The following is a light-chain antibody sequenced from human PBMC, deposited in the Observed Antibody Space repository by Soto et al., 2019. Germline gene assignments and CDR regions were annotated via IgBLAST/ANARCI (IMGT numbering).Light chain of an antibody. CDR3: SSYASSSSYA. V-gene: IGLV2-14*01. Sequence: QSALTQPASVSGSPGQSITISCTGTSSDVGGYNHVSWYQQHPGKAPKLIIFEVRNRPSGVSDRFSVSKSGNTASLTISGLQTEDEAVYYCSSYASSSSYAFGTGTKLTVL. CDR2: EVR. J-gene: IGLJ1*01. CDR1: SSDVGGYNH.